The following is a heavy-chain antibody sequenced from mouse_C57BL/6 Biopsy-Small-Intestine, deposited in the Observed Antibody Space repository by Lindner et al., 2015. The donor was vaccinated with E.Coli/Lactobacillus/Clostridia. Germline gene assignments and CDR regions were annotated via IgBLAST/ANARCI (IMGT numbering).Heavy chain of an antibody. V-gene: IGHV1-42*01. J-gene: IGHJ3*01. CDR3: VDGPWFAY. CDR1: GYSFTGYY. D-gene: IGHD3-1*01. CDR2: INPSTGGT. Sequence: VQLQESGPELVKPGASVKISCKASGYSFTGYYMNWVKQSPEKSLEWIGEINPSTGGTTYNQKFKAKATLTVDKSSSTAYMQPKSLTSEDSAVYYCVDGPWFAYWGQGTLVTVSA.